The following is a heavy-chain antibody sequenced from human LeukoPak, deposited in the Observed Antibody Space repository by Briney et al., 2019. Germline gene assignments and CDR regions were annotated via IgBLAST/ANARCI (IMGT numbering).Heavy chain of an antibody. CDR3: ASGPVSSHGMHV. Sequence: AAVTVSCKASGYTFTSYDINWVRQAPGQGLEWMGFKNPNSGRTGFAQKFQGRFTMTTDTSISTAYMELSSLTSEDTAVYYCASGPVSSHGMHVWGQGTTVTVSS. CDR1: GYTFTSYD. V-gene: IGHV1-8*01. J-gene: IGHJ6*02. CDR2: KNPNSGRT.